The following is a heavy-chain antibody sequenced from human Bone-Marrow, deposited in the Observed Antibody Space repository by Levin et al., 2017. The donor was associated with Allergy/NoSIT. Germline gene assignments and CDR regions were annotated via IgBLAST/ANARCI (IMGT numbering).Heavy chain of an antibody. Sequence: GGSLRLSCAASGFAFSAYTMNWVRLAPGKGLEWVSGISGGGDTTYYADSVKGRFTISRDNSKNTLYLQMNSLRADDTVLYYGAKWHYTRGSRNYGMDVWGQGTTVTVSS. CDR1: GFAFSAYT. J-gene: IGHJ6*02. CDR3: AKWHYTRGSRNYGMDV. V-gene: IGHV3-23*01. D-gene: IGHD6-13*01. CDR2: ISGGGDTT.